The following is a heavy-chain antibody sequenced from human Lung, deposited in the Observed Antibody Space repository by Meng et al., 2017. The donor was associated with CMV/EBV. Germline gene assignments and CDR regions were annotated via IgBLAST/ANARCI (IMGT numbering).Heavy chain of an antibody. D-gene: IGHD5-18*01. CDR3: ARDRERGYSYGIIDY. Sequence: ASXXVSXKASGYTFTSYYMHWVRQAPGQGLEWMGIINPSGGSTSYAQKFQGRVTMTRDTSTSTVYMELSSLRSEDTAVYYCARDRERGYSYGIIDYWGQGXLVTGSS. V-gene: IGHV1-46*01. J-gene: IGHJ4*02. CDR1: GYTFTSYY. CDR2: INPSGGST.